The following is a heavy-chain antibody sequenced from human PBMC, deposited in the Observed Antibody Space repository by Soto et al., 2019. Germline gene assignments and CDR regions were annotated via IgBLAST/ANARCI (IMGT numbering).Heavy chain of an antibody. CDR1: GFTFSSYW. Sequence: PGGSLRLSCAASGFTFSSYWMHWVRQAPGKGLMWVSRIHNDGSTTRYADSVKGRFTISRDNAKNTLYLQMSSLRVEDTAVYYCAHVGNYYYYYMDVWGKGTTVTVSS. CDR3: AHVGNYYYYYMDV. CDR2: IHNDGSTT. D-gene: IGHD7-27*01. V-gene: IGHV3-74*01. J-gene: IGHJ6*03.